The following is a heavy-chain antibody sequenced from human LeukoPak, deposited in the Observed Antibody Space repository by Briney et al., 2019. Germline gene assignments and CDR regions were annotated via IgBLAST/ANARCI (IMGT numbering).Heavy chain of an antibody. CDR3: ARDRCSSTSCYRKNWFDP. V-gene: IGHV1-2*02. CDR2: INPNSGGT. Sequence: GASVKVSCKASGYTFTGYYMHWVRRAPGQGLEWMGWINPNSGGTNYAQKFQGRVTMTRDTSISTAYMELSRLRSDDTAVYYCARDRCSSTSCYRKNWFDPWGQGTLVTVSS. D-gene: IGHD2-2*02. J-gene: IGHJ5*02. CDR1: GYTFTGYY.